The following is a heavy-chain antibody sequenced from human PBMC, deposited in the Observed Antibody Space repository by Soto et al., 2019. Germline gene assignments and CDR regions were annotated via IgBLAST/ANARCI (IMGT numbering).Heavy chain of an antibody. J-gene: IGHJ6*02. CDR1: GGPRTDFS. CDR2: LSVGNGDT. CDR3: ATSEGDCGGGSCYNYFYYYGMDV. Sequence: VKVASKASGGPRTDFSMHWVRQAPGQRPEWMGWLSVGNGDTKYSQKFQGRVTITRDTSARTAYMELSNLRSEDTAVYYCATSEGDCGGGSCYNYFYYYGMDVCGQGTTVTVSS. V-gene: IGHV1-3*01. D-gene: IGHD2-15*01.